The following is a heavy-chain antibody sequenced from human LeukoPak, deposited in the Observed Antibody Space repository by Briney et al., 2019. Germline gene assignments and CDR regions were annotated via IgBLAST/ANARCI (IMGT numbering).Heavy chain of an antibody. CDR2: IYYSGST. J-gene: IGHJ4*02. V-gene: IGHV4-59*08. D-gene: IGHD3-22*01. CDR3: ARQGGEYYSDSRGYYYYFDY. CDR1: GGSISSYY. Sequence: SETLSLTCTVSGGSISSYYWSWIRQPPGKGLEWIGYIYYSGSTKYNPSLRSRVTMSVDTSKNQFSLRLSSVSAADTAVYYCARQGGEYYSDSRGYYYYFDYWGQGTLVTVS.